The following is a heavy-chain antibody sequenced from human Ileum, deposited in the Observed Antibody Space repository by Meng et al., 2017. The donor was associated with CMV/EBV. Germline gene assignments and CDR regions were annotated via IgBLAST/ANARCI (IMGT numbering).Heavy chain of an antibody. CDR1: GFSFSYYA. CDR2: ISINGGDT. D-gene: IGHD5-18*01. CDR3: AKGYTYGRRTSHFDH. J-gene: IGHJ4*02. Sequence: EVQWLGSGGGLVQPGGSLRLSCAASGFSFSYYAMTWVRQAPGKGLEWISIISINGGDTYYADSVKGRFTISRDDFKNTVYLQMDSLRADDTAIYYCAKGYTYGRRTSHFDHWGQGTLVTVSS. V-gene: IGHV3-23*01.